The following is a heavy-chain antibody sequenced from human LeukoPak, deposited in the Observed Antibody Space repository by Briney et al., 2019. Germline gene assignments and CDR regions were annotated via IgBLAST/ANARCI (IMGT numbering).Heavy chain of an antibody. D-gene: IGHD6-13*01. J-gene: IGHJ4*02. Sequence: SETLSLTCTVSGVSISSSSYYWGWIRQPPGKGLEWIGSIYYSGSTYYNPSLKSRVTISVDTSKNQFSLKLSSVTAADTAVYYCARLEQQLSFDYWGQGTLVTVSS. CDR1: GVSISSSSYY. CDR3: ARLEQQLSFDY. CDR2: IYYSGST. V-gene: IGHV4-39*07.